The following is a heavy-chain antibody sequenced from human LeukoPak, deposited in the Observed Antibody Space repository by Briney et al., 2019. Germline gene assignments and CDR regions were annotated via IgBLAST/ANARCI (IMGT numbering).Heavy chain of an antibody. V-gene: IGHV4-61*02. J-gene: IGHJ4*02. CDR3: AREGQQLVPPFDY. D-gene: IGHD6-6*01. CDR1: GGSISVGSYY. CDR2: IYVSGST. Sequence: SETLSLTCTVSGGSISVGSYYWSWIRQPAGKGLEWIGRIYVSGSTNYNPSLESRVTMSVDTSKNQFSLQLTSLTAADTAMYYCAREGQQLVPPFDYWGQGTLVTVSS.